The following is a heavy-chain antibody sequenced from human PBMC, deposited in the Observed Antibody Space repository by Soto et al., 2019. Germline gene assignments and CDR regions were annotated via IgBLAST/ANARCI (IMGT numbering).Heavy chain of an antibody. Sequence: GGSLRLSCAASGFTFNTYAMTWVRQAPGKGLEWVSSISGSGDYTYYADSVKGRFTISRDNSKNTLYLQINSLRAEDTAIYYCAKVWDGGHWVIDYWGRGTLVTVSS. D-gene: IGHD7-27*01. V-gene: IGHV3-23*01. CDR1: GFTFNTYA. CDR2: ISGSGDYT. CDR3: AKVWDGGHWVIDY. J-gene: IGHJ4*02.